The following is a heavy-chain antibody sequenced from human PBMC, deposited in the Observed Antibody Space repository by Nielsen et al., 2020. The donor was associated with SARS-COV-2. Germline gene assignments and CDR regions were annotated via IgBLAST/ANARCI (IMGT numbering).Heavy chain of an antibody. J-gene: IGHJ3*02. D-gene: IGHD3-3*01. CDR2: IYYSGST. Sequence: SETLSLTCTVSGGSISSYYWSWIRQPPGKGLEWIGYIYYSGSTNYNPSLKSRVTISVDTSKNQFSLKLSSVTAADTAVYYCARVITENDFWSGYSFDIWGQGTMVTVSS. CDR1: GGSISSYY. CDR3: ARVITENDFWSGYSFDI. V-gene: IGHV4-59*01.